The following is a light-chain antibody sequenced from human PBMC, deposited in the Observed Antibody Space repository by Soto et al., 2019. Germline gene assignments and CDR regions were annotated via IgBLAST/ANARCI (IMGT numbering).Light chain of an antibody. CDR3: NSYGSTSARYV. CDR1: SSDVCGYHY. J-gene: IGLJ1*01. Sequence: QSALTQPASVSGSPGQSITISCTGTSSDVCGYHYVSGYQQHPGQAPKLMISEVSNRPSGVSNRFSGSKSGNTASLTIAGLQAEDGADYICNSYGSTSARYVFVTGTKLTVL. CDR2: EVS. V-gene: IGLV2-14*01.